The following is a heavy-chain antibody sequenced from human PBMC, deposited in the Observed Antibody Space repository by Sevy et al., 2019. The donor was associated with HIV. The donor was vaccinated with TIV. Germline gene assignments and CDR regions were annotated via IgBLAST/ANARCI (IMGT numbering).Heavy chain of an antibody. Sequence: GGSLRLSCAASGFTFSSYAMSWVRQAPGKGLEWVSAISGSGGSTCYADSVKGRFTISRDNSKNTLYLQMNSLRAEDTAVYYCAKADYGDYCFWLDPWGQGTLVTVSS. CDR1: GFTFSSYA. V-gene: IGHV3-23*01. CDR2: ISGSGGST. D-gene: IGHD4-17*01. J-gene: IGHJ5*02. CDR3: AKADYGDYCFWLDP.